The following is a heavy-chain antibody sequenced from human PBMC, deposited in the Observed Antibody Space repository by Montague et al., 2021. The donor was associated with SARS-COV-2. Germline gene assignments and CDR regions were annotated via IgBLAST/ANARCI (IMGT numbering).Heavy chain of an antibody. J-gene: IGHJ3*01. Sequence: SETLSLTCTVSGGSITNNIDDWAWIRQPPGKGLEWIGSIYYTGNTYYNPSLKSRVTISVVTSKNHFTLKLSSVTAAETAAYYCARLKRYFDSSGSPSAFDFWGQGTQVTVSS. CDR2: IYYTGNT. V-gene: IGHV4-39*02. CDR1: GGSITNNIDD. CDR3: ARLKRYFDSSGSPSAFDF. D-gene: IGHD3-22*01.